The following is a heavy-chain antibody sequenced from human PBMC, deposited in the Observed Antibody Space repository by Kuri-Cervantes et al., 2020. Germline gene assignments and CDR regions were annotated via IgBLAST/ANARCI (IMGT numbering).Heavy chain of an antibody. D-gene: IGHD2-21*02. CDR2: ISWNSGSI. CDR1: GFTFDDYA. V-gene: IGHV3-9*01. CDR3: AKDRKPTAINAFDI. J-gene: IGHJ3*02. Sequence: GGSLRLSCAASGFTFDDYAMHWVRQAPGKGLEWVSGISWNSGSIGYADSVKGRFTISRDNAKNSLYLQMNSLRAEDTALYYCAKDRKPTAINAFDIWGQGTMVTVSS.